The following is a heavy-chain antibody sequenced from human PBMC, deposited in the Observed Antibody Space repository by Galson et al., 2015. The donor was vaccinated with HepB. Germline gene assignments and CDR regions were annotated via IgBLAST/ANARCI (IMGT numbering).Heavy chain of an antibody. V-gene: IGHV1-69*04. Sequence: SVKVSCKASGGTFSSYTISWVRQAPGQGLEWMGRIIPILGIANYAQKFQGRVTITADKSTSTAYMELSSLRSEDTAVYYCARDLGNYYDSSGYFTGGADQKELDYWGQGTLVTVSS. CDR1: GGTFSSYT. CDR2: IIPILGIA. CDR3: ARDLGNYYDSSGYFTGGADQKELDY. D-gene: IGHD3-22*01. J-gene: IGHJ4*02.